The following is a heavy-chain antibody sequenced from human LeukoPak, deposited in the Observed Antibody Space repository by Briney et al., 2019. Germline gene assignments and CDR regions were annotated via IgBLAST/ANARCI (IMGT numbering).Heavy chain of an antibody. D-gene: IGHD1-26*01. V-gene: IGHV4-59*08. Sequence: SETLSLTCTVSGGSISSDYWSWIRQAPGKGLEWIGNIYYSGSTNYSPSLKSRVTISVDTSKNQFSLKLSSVTAADTAVYYCARHGTLGATTYPLDYWGQGTLVTVSS. CDR2: IYYSGST. CDR3: ARHGTLGATTYPLDY. CDR1: GGSISSDY. J-gene: IGHJ4*02.